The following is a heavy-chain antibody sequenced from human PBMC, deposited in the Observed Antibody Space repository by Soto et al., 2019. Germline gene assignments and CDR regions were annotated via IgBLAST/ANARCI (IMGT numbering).Heavy chain of an antibody. Sequence: QVQLVESGGGVVQPGRSVRLSCAASGFTFSSYAMHWVRQAPGKGLEWVAVISYDGSNKYYADSVKGRFTISRDNSKNTLYLQMNSLRAEDTAVYYCARAAGYSSSSASLDYWGQVTLVTVSS. J-gene: IGHJ4*02. CDR1: GFTFSSYA. CDR3: ARAAGYSSSSASLDY. V-gene: IGHV3-30-3*01. D-gene: IGHD6-13*01. CDR2: ISYDGSNK.